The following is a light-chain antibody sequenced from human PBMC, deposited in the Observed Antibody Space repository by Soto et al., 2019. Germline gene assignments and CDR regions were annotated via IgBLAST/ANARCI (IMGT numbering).Light chain of an antibody. CDR2: GAS. CDR3: LQDNNYPCT. J-gene: IGKJ1*01. Sequence: AIQMTQSPSSLSASVGDRVTISCRASQAIRNDLGWYQQKPGKAPNLLIYGASSLESGVPSRFSGSGSGTDFTLTISSLQPEDFATYYCLQDNNYPCTLGQGTKVEI. CDR1: QAIRND. V-gene: IGKV1-6*01.